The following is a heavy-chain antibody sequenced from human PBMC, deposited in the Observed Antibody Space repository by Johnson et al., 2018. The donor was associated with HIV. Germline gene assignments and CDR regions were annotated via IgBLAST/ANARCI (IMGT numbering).Heavy chain of an antibody. Sequence: QVQLVESGGGVVQPGRSVRLSCAASGLSFSSYGMEWVRQAPGKGLEWVAVIWSDGSNKYYADSVKGRFTISRDNSKNTLYLQMNSLRAEDTAVYYCASQVRGLRLGVDAFDIWGQGTLVTVSS. CDR1: GLSFSSYG. J-gene: IGHJ3*02. CDR3: ASQVRGLRLGVDAFDI. D-gene: IGHD5-12*01. V-gene: IGHV3-33*01. CDR2: IWSDGSNK.